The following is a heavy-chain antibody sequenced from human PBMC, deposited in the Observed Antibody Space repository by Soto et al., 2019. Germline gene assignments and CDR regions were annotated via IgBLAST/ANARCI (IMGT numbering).Heavy chain of an antibody. CDR2: ISGSAGST. CDR1: GFTFSSYA. CDR3: ARTFYSESGGYYY. Sequence: EVQLLESGGGLLQPGGALRLSCVASGFTFSSYAMTWVRQAPGKGLEWVSSISGSAGSTLYADSVKGRFTISRDTSKNTLYLQMNSLRADDTAEYYCARTFYSESGGYYYWGQGTLVTVSS. J-gene: IGHJ4*02. V-gene: IGHV3-23*01. D-gene: IGHD3-22*01.